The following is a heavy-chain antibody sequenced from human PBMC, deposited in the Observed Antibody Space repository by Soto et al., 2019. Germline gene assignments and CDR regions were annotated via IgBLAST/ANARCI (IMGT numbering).Heavy chain of an antibody. Sequence: GGSLRLSCAASGFTFSGSAMHWVRQASGKGLEWVGRIRSKANSYASAYAASVKGRFTISRDDSKNTAYLQMTSLKTEDAAVYYCTRHFYGSGSYDIDYWGQGTLVTVSS. J-gene: IGHJ4*02. D-gene: IGHD3-10*01. V-gene: IGHV3-73*01. CDR3: TRHFYGSGSYDIDY. CDR2: IRSKANSYAS. CDR1: GFTFSGSA.